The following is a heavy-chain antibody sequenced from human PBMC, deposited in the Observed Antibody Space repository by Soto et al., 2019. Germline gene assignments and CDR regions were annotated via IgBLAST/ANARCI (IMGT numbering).Heavy chain of an antibody. Sequence: QLLESGGGLVQPGGSLRLSCVASGFSVNGIYMSWVRQAPGKGLDWVSLLYSDDTTYYADSVKGRFIISRDNSKNTLFHQMNSLRGEDTVVYYCARVETVSAEVHSWGQGTQVTVSS. CDR1: GFSVNGIY. J-gene: IGHJ1*01. CDR3: ARVETVSAEVHS. V-gene: IGHV3-66*01. CDR2: LYSDDTT. D-gene: IGHD1-1*01.